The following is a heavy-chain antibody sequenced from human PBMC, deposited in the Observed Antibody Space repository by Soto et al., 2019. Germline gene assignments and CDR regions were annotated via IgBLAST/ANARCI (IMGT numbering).Heavy chain of an antibody. CDR1: GFTFGDYA. D-gene: IGHD6-19*01. V-gene: IGHV3-49*03. J-gene: IGHJ4*02. Sequence: GGSLRLSCTASGFTFGDYAMSWFRQAPGKGLEWVGFIRSKAYGGTTEYAASVKGRFTISRDDSKSIAYLQMNSLKTEDTAVYYCTRDKQWLAIDYWGQGTLVTVSS. CDR2: IRSKAYGGTT. CDR3: TRDKQWLAIDY.